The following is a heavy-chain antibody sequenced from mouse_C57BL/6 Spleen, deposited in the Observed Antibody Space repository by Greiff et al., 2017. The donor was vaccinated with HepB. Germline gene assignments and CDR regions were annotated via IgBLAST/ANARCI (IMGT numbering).Heavy chain of an antibody. Sequence: VQLQQPGAELVKPGASVKLSCKASGYTFTSYWMQWVKQRPGQGLEWIGEIDPSDSYTNYNQKFKGKATLTVDTSSSTAYMQLSSLTSEDSAVYYCATNSGYIDYWGQGTTLTVSS. V-gene: IGHV1-50*01. D-gene: IGHD3-2*02. CDR2: IDPSDSYT. CDR3: ATNSGYIDY. CDR1: GYTFTSYW. J-gene: IGHJ2*01.